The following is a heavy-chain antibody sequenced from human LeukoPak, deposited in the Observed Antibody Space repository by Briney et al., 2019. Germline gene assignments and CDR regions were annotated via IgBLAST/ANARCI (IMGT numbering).Heavy chain of an antibody. CDR3: ARRRGGGREYYVDY. J-gene: IGHJ4*02. V-gene: IGHV3-23*01. CDR2: ISGSGDST. Sequence: GGSLRLSCAPSGFAFSTFAITWVRQDPGEGLAWVSAISGSGDSTYYADSVKGRFTISRDNSKDVVYLQMNSLRADDTAVYYCARRRGGGREYYVDYSGQGTLVTVSS. D-gene: IGHD2-15*01. CDR1: GFAFSTFA.